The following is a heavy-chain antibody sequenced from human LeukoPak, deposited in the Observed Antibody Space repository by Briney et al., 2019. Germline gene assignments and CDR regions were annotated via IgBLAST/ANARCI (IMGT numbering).Heavy chain of an antibody. D-gene: IGHD1-26*01. J-gene: IGHJ4*02. CDR2: IKEDASET. Sequence: GGSLRLSCAASGLTFSSSWMTWVRQAPGKGLEWVANIKEDASETNYVGSAMGRFAISRDNAKNTLYLQVNSLRVEDTAIYYCTRGSPLDYWGQGTQVTVSS. CDR3: TRGSPLDY. V-gene: IGHV3-7*01. CDR1: GLTFSSSW.